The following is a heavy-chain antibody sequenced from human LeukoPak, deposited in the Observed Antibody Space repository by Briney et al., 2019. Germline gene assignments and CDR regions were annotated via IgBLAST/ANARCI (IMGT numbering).Heavy chain of an antibody. J-gene: IGHJ6*03. CDR3: AGYYYYYMDV. Sequence: SETLSLTCAVYGGSFSAYYWSWLRQPPGKGLEWIGEINHSGSTNYNPPLKSRVSISVNTSKNQFSLKLSSVTAADTAVYYCAGYYYYYMDVWGKGTTVTVSS. CDR1: GGSFSAYY. CDR2: INHSGST. V-gene: IGHV4-34*01.